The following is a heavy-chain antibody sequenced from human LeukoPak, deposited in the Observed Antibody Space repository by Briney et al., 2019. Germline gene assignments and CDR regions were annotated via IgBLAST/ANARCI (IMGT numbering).Heavy chain of an antibody. J-gene: IGHJ5*02. CDR3: ATDRRYYGSGSYRENWFDP. V-gene: IGHV1-24*01. CDR1: GYTLTELS. D-gene: IGHD3-10*01. CDR2: FDPEDGET. Sequence: ASVKVSCKVSGYTLTELSMYWVRQAPGKGLEWMGGFDPEDGETIYAQKFQGRVTMTEDTSTVTAYMELSSLRSEDTAVYYCATDRRYYGSGSYRENWFDPWGQGTLVTVSS.